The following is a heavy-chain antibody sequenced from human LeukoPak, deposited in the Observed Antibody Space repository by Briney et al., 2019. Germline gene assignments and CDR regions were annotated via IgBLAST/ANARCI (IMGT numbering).Heavy chain of an antibody. Sequence: PGGSLRLSCAASGFTFSSYWMSWVRQAPGKGLEWVAVIPYDGGNKYYADSVKGRFTISRDNSKNTLYLQMNSLRPEDTAVYYCATDRLIFDYWGQGTLVTVSS. CDR1: GFTFSSYW. CDR3: ATDRLIFDY. V-gene: IGHV3-30*03. J-gene: IGHJ4*02. CDR2: IPYDGGNK.